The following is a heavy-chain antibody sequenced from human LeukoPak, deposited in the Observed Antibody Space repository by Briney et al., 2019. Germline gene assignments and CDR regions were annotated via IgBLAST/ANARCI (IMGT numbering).Heavy chain of an antibody. V-gene: IGHV1-2*02. CDR1: GYTFTGYY. Sequence: GASVKVSCKASGYTFTGYYMHWVRQAPGQGLEWMGWINPNSGGTNYAQKFQGRVTMTRDTSTSTVYMELSSLRSEDTAVYYCARFVYDSSGYYRDYWGQGTLVTVSS. CDR3: ARFVYDSSGYYRDY. D-gene: IGHD3-22*01. J-gene: IGHJ4*02. CDR2: INPNSGGT.